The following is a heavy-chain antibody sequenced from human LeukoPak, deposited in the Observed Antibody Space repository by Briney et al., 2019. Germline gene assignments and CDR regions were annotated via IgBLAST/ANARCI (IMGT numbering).Heavy chain of an antibody. CDR3: ARTVGSLRTAFDI. J-gene: IGHJ3*02. CDR1: GGTFSSYA. V-gene: IGHV1-69*13. CDR2: IIPIFGTA. Sequence: ASVKVSCTASGGTFSSYAISWVQQAPGQGLEWMGGIIPIFGTANYAQKFQGRVTITADESTSTAYMELSSLRSEDTAVYYCARTVGSLRTAFDIWGQGTMVTVSS.